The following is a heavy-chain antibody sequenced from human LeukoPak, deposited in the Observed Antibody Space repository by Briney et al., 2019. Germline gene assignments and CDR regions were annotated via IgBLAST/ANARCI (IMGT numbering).Heavy chain of an antibody. CDR2: MRYDGSDQ. V-gene: IGHV3-30*02. CDR1: GFTFSSYD. CDR3: ARYEYFDL. J-gene: IGHJ4*02. Sequence: PGGSLRLSCAASGFTFSSYDMHWVRQAPGKGLEWVAFMRYDGSDQYYADSVKGRFTISRDNSKNTLSLHLNSLRSEDTAVYYCARYEYFDLWGQGTLVIVSS. D-gene: IGHD2-15*01.